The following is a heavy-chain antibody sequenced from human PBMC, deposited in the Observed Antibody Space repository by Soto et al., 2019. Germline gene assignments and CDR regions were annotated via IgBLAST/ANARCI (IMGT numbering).Heavy chain of an antibody. Sequence: SETLSLTCAVSGGSISTGGYSWTWIRQPPGKGLEWIGYIYPSGTAYYNPSLKSRVTISVDRSQNQFSLNLTSVTAADTAVYFCARSALYLDRSGCLPDSWGQGILVTVSS. CDR1: GGSISTGGYS. V-gene: IGHV4-30-2*01. D-gene: IGHD6-19*01. J-gene: IGHJ4*02. CDR3: ARSALYLDRSGCLPDS. CDR2: IYPSGTA.